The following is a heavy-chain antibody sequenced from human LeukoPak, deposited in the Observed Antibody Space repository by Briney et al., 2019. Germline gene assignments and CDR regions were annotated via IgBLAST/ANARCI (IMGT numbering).Heavy chain of an antibody. V-gene: IGHV3-48*01. D-gene: IGHD3-22*01. Sequence: PGGSLRLSCVGSGFTFSSYHMNWVRQAPGKGLEWVSYISSSSSTIYYADSVKGRFTISRGNAKNSLYLQTNSLGAEDTAVYYCARAQYYSDSTGYYYLHYWGQGTLVTVSS. CDR2: ISSSSSTI. CDR3: ARAQYYSDSTGYYYLHY. J-gene: IGHJ4*02. CDR1: GFTFSSYH.